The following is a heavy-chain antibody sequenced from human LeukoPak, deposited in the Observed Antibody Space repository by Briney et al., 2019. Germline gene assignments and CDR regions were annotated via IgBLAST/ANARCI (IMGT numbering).Heavy chain of an antibody. J-gene: IGHJ4*02. Sequence: GGSLRLSCAASGFTFSSYWMNWARQAPGKGLEWVASINHNGNVNYYVDSVKGRFTISRDNAENSLYLQMNSLRAEDTALYYCARKRPNYFDYWGQGTLVTVSS. CDR1: GFTFSSYW. CDR3: ARKRPNYFDY. V-gene: IGHV3-7*01. CDR2: INHNGNVN.